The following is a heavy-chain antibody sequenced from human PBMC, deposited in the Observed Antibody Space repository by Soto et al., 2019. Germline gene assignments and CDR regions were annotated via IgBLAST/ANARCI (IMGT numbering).Heavy chain of an antibody. CDR3: ARGLRGAVREKSLDY. Sequence: EVQLVETGGGLIQPGGSLRLSCAVSGFTVTNNFMAWVRQAPRKGLEWVSIIFSGGATYYPDSVKGRFTFSRDISKNTFYLQMNSLRVDDTAVYYCARGLRGAVREKSLDYWGQGTLVNVSS. D-gene: IGHD3-10*01. CDR1: GFTVTNNF. CDR2: IFSGGAT. V-gene: IGHV3-53*02. J-gene: IGHJ4*02.